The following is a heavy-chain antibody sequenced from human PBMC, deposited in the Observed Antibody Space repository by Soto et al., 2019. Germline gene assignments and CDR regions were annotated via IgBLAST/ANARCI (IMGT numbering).Heavy chain of an antibody. CDR2: ISSSSSYT. D-gene: IGHD3-16*01. J-gene: IGHJ4*02. CDR1: GFTFSDYY. CDR3: ARGFGGYGTRYFDY. V-gene: IGHV3-11*06. Sequence: PGGSLRLSCAASGFTFSDYYMSWIRQAPGKGLEWVSYISSSSSYTNYADSVKGRFTISRDNAKNSLYLQMNSLRAEDTAVYYCARGFGGYGTRYFDYWGQGTLVTVSS.